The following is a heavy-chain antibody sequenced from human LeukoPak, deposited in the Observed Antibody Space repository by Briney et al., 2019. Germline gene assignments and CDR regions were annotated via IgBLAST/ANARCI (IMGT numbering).Heavy chain of an antibody. D-gene: IGHD6-13*01. J-gene: IGHJ4*02. Sequence: GGSLRLSCAASGFTLSSFSMNWVRQAAGGGLEWVSYITSDSGTIYYAASVKGRFTISRDNAKNSLYLQMNSLRAEDTAVYYCARDRGAAPGHPSFDQWGQGTLVTVSS. CDR3: ARDRGAAPGHPSFDQ. V-gene: IGHV3-48*01. CDR2: ITSDSGTI. CDR1: GFTLSSFS.